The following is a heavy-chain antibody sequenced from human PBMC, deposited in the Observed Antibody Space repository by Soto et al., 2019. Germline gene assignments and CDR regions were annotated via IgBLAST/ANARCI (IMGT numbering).Heavy chain of an antibody. CDR1: GGSISSTNYY. Sequence: QLQLQESGPGLVKPSETLSLTCNVSGGSISSTNYYWAWVRQPPGKGLEWVGSIYFRGSTYYKPSLKSRATISVDTSKNQFSLKVSSVTAADTAVYYCARHSRVMSYYYYYMDVWGKGTTVTVSS. V-gene: IGHV4-39*01. J-gene: IGHJ6*03. D-gene: IGHD3-10*01. CDR2: IYFRGST. CDR3: ARHSRVMSYYYYYMDV.